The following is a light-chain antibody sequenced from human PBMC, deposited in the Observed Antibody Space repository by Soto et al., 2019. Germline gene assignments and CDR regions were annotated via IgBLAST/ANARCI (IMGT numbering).Light chain of an antibody. CDR3: QQYIRWPLT. CDR2: GAS. V-gene: IGKV3-15*01. Sequence: EMVVTQSPATLSVSPGERATLSCRPSQDVSSNLAWYQQKPGQAPRLLIYGASTRATGTPARFSGSGSGTEFTLTISSLQSEDYAVYFCQQYIRWPLTFGGGTKVEIK. CDR1: QDVSSN. J-gene: IGKJ4*01.